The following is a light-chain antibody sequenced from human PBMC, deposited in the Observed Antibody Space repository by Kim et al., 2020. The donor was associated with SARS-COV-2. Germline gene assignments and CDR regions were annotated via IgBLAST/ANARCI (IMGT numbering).Light chain of an antibody. CDR2: EVT. V-gene: IGLV2-8*01. CDR3: SSYASSNAWV. CDR1: TSDVGYYND. J-gene: IGLJ3*02. Sequence: GQSVTMSCTGTTSDVGYYNDVSWYEQHPGKAPKLVIYEVTRRPSGVPDRFSGSKSGNTAALTVSGLRAEDEADYYCSSYASSNAWVFGGGTKVTVL.